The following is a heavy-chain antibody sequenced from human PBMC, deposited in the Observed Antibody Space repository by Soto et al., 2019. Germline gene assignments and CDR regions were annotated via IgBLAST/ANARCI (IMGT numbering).Heavy chain of an antibody. D-gene: IGHD6-19*01. CDR2: ISGSGGST. V-gene: IGHV3-23*01. Sequence: GGSLRLSCAASGFTFSSYAMSWVRQAPGKGLEWVSAISGSGGSTYYADSVKGRFTISRDNSKNTLYLQMNSLRAEDTAVYYCAKGMGYSSGWYGTNTYYYYYGMDVWGQGTTVTVSS. J-gene: IGHJ6*02. CDR1: GFTFSSYA. CDR3: AKGMGYSSGWYGTNTYYYYYGMDV.